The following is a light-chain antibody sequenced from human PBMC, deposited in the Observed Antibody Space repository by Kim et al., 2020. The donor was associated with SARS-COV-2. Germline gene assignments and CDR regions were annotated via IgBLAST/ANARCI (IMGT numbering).Light chain of an antibody. Sequence: SLSPGSSSTLSCRASQSVSSYLAWYQQKPGQAPRLLIYDASTRATGIPARFSGSGSGTDFTLTISSLEPEDFAVYYCQQRSNWRYTFGQGTKLEIK. CDR2: DAS. J-gene: IGKJ2*01. CDR3: QQRSNWRYT. V-gene: IGKV3-11*01. CDR1: QSVSSY.